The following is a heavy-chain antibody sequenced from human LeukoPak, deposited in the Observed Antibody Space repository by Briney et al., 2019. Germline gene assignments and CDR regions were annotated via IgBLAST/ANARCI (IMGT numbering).Heavy chain of an antibody. Sequence: PGGSLRLSCAASGFTFSYYSMNRVRQAPGKGLEWVSYISSSSSTIYYADSVKGRFTITRDNAKNSQFLQMNSLRDEDTAVYYCARASTITVRPGGYYHYYMDVWGKGTTVTVSS. CDR1: GFTFSYYS. CDR2: ISSSSSTI. CDR3: ARASTITVRPGGYYHYYMDV. J-gene: IGHJ6*03. V-gene: IGHV3-48*02. D-gene: IGHD6-6*01.